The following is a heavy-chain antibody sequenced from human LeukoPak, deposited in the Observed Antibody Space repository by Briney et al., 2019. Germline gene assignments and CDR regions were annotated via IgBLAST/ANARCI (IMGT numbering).Heavy chain of an antibody. CDR1: GFTFSSYS. Sequence: GGSLRLSCAASGFTFSSYSMNWVRQAPGKGLEWVSSISSSSSYIYYADSVKGRFTISRDNAKNSLYLQMNSLRAEDTAVYYCARAGVVQVFWSGSVFDYWGQGTLVTVSS. CDR3: ARAGVVQVFWSGSVFDY. V-gene: IGHV3-21*01. D-gene: IGHD3-3*01. CDR2: ISSSSSYI. J-gene: IGHJ4*02.